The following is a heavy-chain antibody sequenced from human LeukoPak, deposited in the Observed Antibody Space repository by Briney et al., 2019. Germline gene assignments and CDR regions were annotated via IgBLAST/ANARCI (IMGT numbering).Heavy chain of an antibody. CDR3: ASTIAVAGKPFDY. CDR2: MNPNSGNT. V-gene: IGHV1-8*03. D-gene: IGHD6-19*01. CDR1: GYTFTSYD. J-gene: IGHJ4*02. Sequence: ASVKVSCKASGYTFTSYDINWVRQATGQGLEWMGWMNPNSGNTGYAQKFQGRVTITRNTSISTAYMELSSLRSEDTAVYYCASTIAVAGKPFDYWGQGTLVTVSS.